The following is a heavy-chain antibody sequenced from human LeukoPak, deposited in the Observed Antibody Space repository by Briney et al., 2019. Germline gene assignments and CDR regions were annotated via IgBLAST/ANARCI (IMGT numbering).Heavy chain of an antibody. CDR2: IYYSGST. J-gene: IGHJ5*02. Sequence: SETLSLTCTVSGGSISSTTYYWGWIRQPPGKGLEWIGSIYYSGSTYYNPSLKSRVTISVDTSKNQFSLKLSSVTAADTALYYCARDSPLTTVTTQRFDPWGQGTLVTVSS. V-gene: IGHV4-39*07. D-gene: IGHD4-17*01. CDR1: GGSISSTTYY. CDR3: ARDSPLTTVTTQRFDP.